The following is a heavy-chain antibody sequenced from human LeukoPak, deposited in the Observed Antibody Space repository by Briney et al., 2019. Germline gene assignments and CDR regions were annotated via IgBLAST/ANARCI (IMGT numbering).Heavy chain of an antibody. V-gene: IGHV4-59*08. Sequence: SETLSLTCTVSGGSISSYYWSWIRQPPGKGLEWIGYIYYSGSTNYNPSLKSRVTISVDTSKNQFSLKLSSVTAADTAVYYCARTLVVVTAYYFDYWDQGTLVTVSS. J-gene: IGHJ4*02. CDR2: IYYSGST. D-gene: IGHD2-21*02. CDR3: ARTLVVVTAYYFDY. CDR1: GGSISSYY.